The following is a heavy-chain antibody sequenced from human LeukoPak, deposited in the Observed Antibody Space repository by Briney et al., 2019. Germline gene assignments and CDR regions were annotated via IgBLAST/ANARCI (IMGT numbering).Heavy chain of an antibody. Sequence: ASVKVSCKASGYIFTSYFMHWVRQAPGQGLEWMGLINPSGGSTRYAQKFQGRVTMTRDMSTSTVYMGLSSLRSEDTAVYYCAREYYFYHMDGWGKGTTVTVSS. CDR2: INPSGGST. CDR3: AREYYFYHMDG. CDR1: GYIFTSYF. J-gene: IGHJ6*03. V-gene: IGHV1-46*01.